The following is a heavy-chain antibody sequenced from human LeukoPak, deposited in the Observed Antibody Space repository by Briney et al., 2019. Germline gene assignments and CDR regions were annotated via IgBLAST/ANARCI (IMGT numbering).Heavy chain of an antibody. V-gene: IGHV4-31*03. CDR1: GGSISSCSYY. CDR2: IYYSGNT. Sequence: SETLSLTCTASGGSISSCSYYWSWIRLLPGKGLEWIGHIYYSGNTYYKPALQSRVTISLDTSKNQFSLKLTSVTAADTAVYYCARVPDSSGYYSAAFDIWGHGTMVTVSS. D-gene: IGHD3-22*01. J-gene: IGHJ3*02. CDR3: ARVPDSSGYYSAAFDI.